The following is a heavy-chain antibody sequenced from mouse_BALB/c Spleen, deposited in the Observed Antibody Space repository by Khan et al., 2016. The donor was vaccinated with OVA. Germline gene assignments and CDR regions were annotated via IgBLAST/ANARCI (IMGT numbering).Heavy chain of an antibody. Sequence: QVQLQQSGAELVKPGASVRLSCKASGYTFTSYYLYWVKQRPGQGLEWIGDINPSSGGTNFNEKFKSKATLTVDKSSSKAYIQLNSLTSDDSAVYYCTRSGYGSFAYWGQGTLVTVSA. D-gene: IGHD2-2*01. CDR3: TRSGYGSFAY. V-gene: IGHV1S81*02. J-gene: IGHJ3*01. CDR2: INPSSGGT. CDR1: GYTFTSYY.